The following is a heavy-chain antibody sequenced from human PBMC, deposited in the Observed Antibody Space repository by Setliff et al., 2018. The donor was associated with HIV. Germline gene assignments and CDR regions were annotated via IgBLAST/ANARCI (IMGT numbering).Heavy chain of an antibody. CDR2: INVGKGDT. CDR1: GYTFTTYS. V-gene: IGHV1-3*03. J-gene: IGHJ4*02. Sequence: ASVKVSCKASGYTFTTYSIHWVRQAPGQSLEWMGWINVGKGDTKYSQELQGRITITADEVTRTASMELSSLRSEDTAVYYCARGTLIATRPYYFDYWGQGTLVTVSS. CDR3: ARGTLIATRPYYFDY. D-gene: IGHD6-6*01.